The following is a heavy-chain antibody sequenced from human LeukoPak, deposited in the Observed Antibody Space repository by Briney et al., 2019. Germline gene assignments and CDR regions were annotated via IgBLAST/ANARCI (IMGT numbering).Heavy chain of an antibody. J-gene: IGHJ4*02. Sequence: ESLKISCKGSGYSFTSYWIGWVRQMPGKGLEWMGIIYPGDSDTRYSPSFQGQVTISADKSISTAYLQWSSLKASDTAMYYCARQGGRGWLQLAPIDYWGQGTLVTVSS. CDR2: IYPGDSDT. CDR1: GYSFTSYW. CDR3: ARQGGRGWLQLAPIDY. V-gene: IGHV5-51*01. D-gene: IGHD5-24*01.